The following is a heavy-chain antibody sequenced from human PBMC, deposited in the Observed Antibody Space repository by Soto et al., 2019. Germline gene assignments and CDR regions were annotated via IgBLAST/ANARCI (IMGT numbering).Heavy chain of an antibody. CDR1: GFTVSSNY. CDR2: IYSGGST. CDR3: ARGGGLYSSAFIDY. D-gene: IGHD6-19*01. V-gene: IGHV3-53*01. Sequence: EVQLVESGGGLIQPGGSLRLSCAASGFTVSSNYMSWVRQAPGKGLEWVSVIYSGGSTYYADSVKGRFTISRDNSKNTLYLQMNRLRAEDTAVYYCARGGGLYSSAFIDYWGQGTLVTVSS. J-gene: IGHJ4*02.